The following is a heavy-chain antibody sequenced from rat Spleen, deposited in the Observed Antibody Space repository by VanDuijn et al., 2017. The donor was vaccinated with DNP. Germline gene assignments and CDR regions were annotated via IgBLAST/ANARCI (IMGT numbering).Heavy chain of an antibody. Sequence: EVQLVESGGGLVQPGRSLKLSCAASGFTFSYYGMAWVRQAPAKGLEWVATISYNGGTPYYRDSVKGRFTISRDNAKTTLYLQMNSLRSEDTATYYCARHRTIMPYYYAMDAWGQGASVTVSS. D-gene: IGHD3-8*01. J-gene: IGHJ4*01. CDR3: ARHRTIMPYYYAMDA. CDR2: ISYNGGTP. CDR1: GFTFSYYG. V-gene: IGHV5-29*01.